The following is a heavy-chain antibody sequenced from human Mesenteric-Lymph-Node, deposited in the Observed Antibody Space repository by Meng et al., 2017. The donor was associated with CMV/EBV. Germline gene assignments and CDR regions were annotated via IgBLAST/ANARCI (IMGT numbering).Heavy chain of an antibody. CDR3: AKSRSSTPGIVDD. D-gene: IGHD2/OR15-2a*01. CDR2: IYGTGIT. J-gene: IGHJ4*02. V-gene: IGHV4-61*08. CDR1: GVSVTSGAYH. Sequence: QGSDPGLASPSETLSPPCIVSGVSVTSGAYHWSWIRQSPGKGLEWIGYIYGTGITIYNPSLKSRVTILLETSKNQFSLKLNSVTTADTAVYYCAKSRSSTPGIVDDWGQGTLVTVSS.